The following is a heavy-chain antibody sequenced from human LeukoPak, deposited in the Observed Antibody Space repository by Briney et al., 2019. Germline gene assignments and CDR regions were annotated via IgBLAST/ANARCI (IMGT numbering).Heavy chain of an antibody. J-gene: IGHJ4*02. D-gene: IGHD3-10*02. CDR3: AREQRMVGSFDY. V-gene: IGHV1-24*01. Sequence: ASVKVSWKVSGYMLTELSMHWVRQAPGKGLEWMGGFDPEDGETIYAQKFQGRVTMTEDTSTDTAYMELSRLRSDDTAVYYCAREQRMVGSFDYWGQGTLVTVSS. CDR1: GYMLTELS. CDR2: FDPEDGET.